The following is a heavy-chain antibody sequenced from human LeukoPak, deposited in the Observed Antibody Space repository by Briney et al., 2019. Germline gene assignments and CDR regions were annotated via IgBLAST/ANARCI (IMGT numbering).Heavy chain of an antibody. D-gene: IGHD4/OR15-4a*01. CDR3: ARDRVLSGY. Sequence: GGSLRLSCAASGFTFSSYGMHWVRQAPGKGLEWVAFIRYDGSNKYYADSVKGRFTISRDNSKNTLWLQMNSLRAEDTAVYYCARDRVLSGYWGQGTLVTVSS. CDR1: GFTFSSYG. J-gene: IGHJ4*02. V-gene: IGHV3-30*02. CDR2: IRYDGSNK.